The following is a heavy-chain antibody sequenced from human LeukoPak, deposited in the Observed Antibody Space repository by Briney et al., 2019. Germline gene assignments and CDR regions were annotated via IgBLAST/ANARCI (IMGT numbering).Heavy chain of an antibody. Sequence: GASVKVSRKASGYTFTSYDINWVRQATGQGLEWMGWMNPNSGNTGYAQKFQGRVTMTRNTSISTAYMELSSLRSEDTAVYYCARPYTSGWHRLFDSWGQGTLVTVSS. D-gene: IGHD6-19*01. CDR3: ARPYTSGWHRLFDS. CDR2: MNPNSGNT. CDR1: GYTFTSYD. J-gene: IGHJ4*02. V-gene: IGHV1-8*01.